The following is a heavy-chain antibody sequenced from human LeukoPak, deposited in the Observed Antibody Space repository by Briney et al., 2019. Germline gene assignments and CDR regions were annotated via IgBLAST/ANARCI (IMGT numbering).Heavy chain of an antibody. CDR3: ARAYEIVVVITANFDY. J-gene: IGHJ4*02. CDR1: GFTFSTYA. Sequence: GGSLRLSCAASGFTFSTYAMSWVRRAPGKGLEWVSAISGSGGTTYYAASVKGRFTISRDNSKNTLYLQMNSLRAEDTAVYDCARAYEIVVVITANFDYWGQGTLVTVSS. CDR2: ISGSGGTT. V-gene: IGHV3-23*01. D-gene: IGHD3-22*01.